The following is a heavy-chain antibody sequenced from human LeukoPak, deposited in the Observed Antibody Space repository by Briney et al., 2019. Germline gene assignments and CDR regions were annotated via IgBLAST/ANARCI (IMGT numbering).Heavy chain of an antibody. CDR3: ARVVYGAIDAFDI. D-gene: IGHD2/OR15-2a*01. J-gene: IGHJ3*02. V-gene: IGHV1-2*02. CDR1: GGTFSSYA. Sequence: ASVKVSCKASGGTFSSYAISWVRQAPGQGLEWMGWINPNSGGTNYAQKFQGRVTMTRDTSISTAYMELSRLRSDDTAVYYCARVVYGAIDAFDIWGQGTMVTVSS. CDR2: INPNSGGT.